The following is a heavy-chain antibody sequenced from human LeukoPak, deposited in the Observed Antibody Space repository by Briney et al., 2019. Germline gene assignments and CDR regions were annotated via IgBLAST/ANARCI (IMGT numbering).Heavy chain of an antibody. CDR3: ARDRGSSSWYKHDWFDP. V-gene: IGHV3-7*01. J-gene: IGHJ5*02. Sequence: GGSLRPSCAASGFTFSSYWMSWVRQAPGKGLEWVANIKQDGSEKYYVDFVKGRFTISRDNAKNSLYLQMNSLRAEDTAVYYCARDRGSSSWYKHDWFDPWGQGTLVTVSS. CDR2: IKQDGSEK. CDR1: GFTFSSYW. D-gene: IGHD6-13*01.